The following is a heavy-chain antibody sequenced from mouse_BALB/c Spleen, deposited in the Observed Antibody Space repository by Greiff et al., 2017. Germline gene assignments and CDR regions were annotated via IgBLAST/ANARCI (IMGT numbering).Heavy chain of an antibody. CDR1: GYTFTDYE. Sequence: QVQLQQSGAELVRPGASVTLSCKASGYTFTDYEMHWVKQTPVHGLEWIGAIDPETGGTAYNQKFKGKATLTADKSSSTAYMELRSLTSEDSAVYYCTRRAYGYFDYWGQGTTLTVSS. CDR2: IDPETGGT. D-gene: IGHD2-2*01. V-gene: IGHV1-15*01. J-gene: IGHJ2*01. CDR3: TRRAYGYFDY.